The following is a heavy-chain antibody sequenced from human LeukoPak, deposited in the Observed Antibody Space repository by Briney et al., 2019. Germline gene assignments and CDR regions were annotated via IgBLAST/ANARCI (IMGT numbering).Heavy chain of an antibody. CDR1: GVSIRSYY. CDR2: IYYSGSP. D-gene: IGHD3-10*01. J-gene: IGHJ6*03. V-gene: IGHV4-59*01. CDR3: ARTYYGSGSLYYYYYYMDV. Sequence: SETLSLTCTVSGVSIRSYYWSWIRQPPGKGLEWIGYIYYSGSPNYSPSLKSRVTLSVDTSKNQFSLKLSSVTAADTAVYYCARTYYGSGSLYYYYYYMDVWGKGTTVTVSS.